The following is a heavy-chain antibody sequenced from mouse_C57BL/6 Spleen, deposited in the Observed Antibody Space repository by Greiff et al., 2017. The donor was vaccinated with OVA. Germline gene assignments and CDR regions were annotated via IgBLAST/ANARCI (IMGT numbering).Heavy chain of an antibody. CDR2: INPGSGGT. CDR3: ARWMDGYDRGDGYFDV. D-gene: IGHD2-2*01. J-gene: IGHJ1*03. V-gene: IGHV1-54*01. Sequence: VQLQQSGAELVRPGTSVKVSCKASGYAFTNYLIEWVKQRPGQGLEWIGVINPGSGGTNYNEKFKGKATLTADKSSSTAYMQLSSLTSEDSAVYFGARWMDGYDRGDGYFDVWGTGTTVTVSS. CDR1: GYAFTNYL.